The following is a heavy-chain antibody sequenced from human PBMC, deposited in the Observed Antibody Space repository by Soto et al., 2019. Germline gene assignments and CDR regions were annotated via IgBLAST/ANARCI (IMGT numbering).Heavy chain of an antibody. CDR1: GFTFSAYA. Sequence: GGSLRLSCAASGFTFSAYAMTWVRQAPGKGLEWVSGISGSGISTYYADSVEGRFTNSSDKSKNTLYLQMNSLRAEDTAIYYCAKSSHGDCSSTSCYRNWFDPWGQGTLVTVSS. CDR2: ISGSGIST. V-gene: IGHV3-23*01. CDR3: AKSSHGDCSSTSCYRNWFDP. D-gene: IGHD2-2*01. J-gene: IGHJ5*02.